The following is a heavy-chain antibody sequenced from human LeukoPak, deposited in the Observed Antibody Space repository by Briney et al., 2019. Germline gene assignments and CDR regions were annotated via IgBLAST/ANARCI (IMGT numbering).Heavy chain of an antibody. CDR3: ARGVDTAMVTSNWFDP. V-gene: IGHV4-30-2*01. J-gene: IGHJ5*02. CDR2: IYHSGST. Sequence: SQTLSLTCVVSGGSISSGGYSWSWIRQPPGKGLEWIGYIYHSGSTYYNPSLKSRVTISVDRSKNQFSLKLSSVTAADTAVYYCARGVDTAMVTSNWFDPWGQGTLVTVSS. D-gene: IGHD5-18*01. CDR1: GGSISSGGYS.